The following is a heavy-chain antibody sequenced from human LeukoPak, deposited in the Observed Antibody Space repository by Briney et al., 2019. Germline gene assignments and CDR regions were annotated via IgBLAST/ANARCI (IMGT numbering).Heavy chain of an antibody. J-gene: IGHJ4*02. Sequence: SETLSLTCTVSGGSISSSSYYWGWIRQPPGKGLEWIGEINHSGSTNYNPSLKSRVTISVDTSKNQFSLKLSSVTAADAAVYYCARGFSSGDIVVVPATMQGYYFDYWGQGTLVTVSS. V-gene: IGHV4-39*07. CDR3: ARGFSSGDIVVVPATMQGYYFDY. CDR2: INHSGST. D-gene: IGHD2-2*01. CDR1: GGSISSSSYY.